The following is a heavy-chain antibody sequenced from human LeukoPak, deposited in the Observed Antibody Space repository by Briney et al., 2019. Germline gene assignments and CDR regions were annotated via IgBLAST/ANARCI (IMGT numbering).Heavy chain of an antibody. V-gene: IGHV4-34*01. Sequence: SETLSLTCAVYGGTFSGYYWSWIRQPPGKGLEWIGEINHSGRTNYNPSLKSRVTISVDTSKKQFSLKLSSVTAADTAVYYCARGLSSRYYYDSSGYYRYYFDYWGQGTLVTVSS. J-gene: IGHJ4*02. D-gene: IGHD3-22*01. CDR3: ARGLSSRYYYDSSGYYRYYFDY. CDR2: INHSGRT. CDR1: GGTFSGYY.